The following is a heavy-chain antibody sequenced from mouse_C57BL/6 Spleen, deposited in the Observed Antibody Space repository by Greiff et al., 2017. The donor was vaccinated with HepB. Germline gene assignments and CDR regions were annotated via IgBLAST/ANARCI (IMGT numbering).Heavy chain of an antibody. V-gene: IGHV5-9*01. D-gene: IGHD2-1*01. Sequence: EVKVVESGGGLVKPGGSLKLSCAASGFTFSSYTMSWVRQTPEKRLEWVATISGGGGNTYYPDSVKGRFTISRDNAKNTLYLQMSSLRSEDTALYYCARQYDFYGNFAYWGQGTLVTVSA. CDR1: GFTFSSYT. CDR2: ISGGGGNT. J-gene: IGHJ3*01. CDR3: ARQYDFYGNFAY.